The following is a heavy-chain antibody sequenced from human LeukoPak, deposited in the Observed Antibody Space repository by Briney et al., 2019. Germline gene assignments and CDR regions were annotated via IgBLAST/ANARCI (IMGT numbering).Heavy chain of an antibody. J-gene: IGHJ4*02. CDR3: AGSWFYRDYFEY. CDR2: LSYDGSNE. Sequence: GRSLRLSCAASGFPFSSYGMHWVREAPGKGLEWVAVLSYDGSNEYYADSVKGRVTISRDNSKNTLYLQMNSLRVEDTAVYYCAGSWFYRDYFEYWGQGTLVTVSS. V-gene: IGHV3-30*03. CDR1: GFPFSSYG. D-gene: IGHD3-10*01.